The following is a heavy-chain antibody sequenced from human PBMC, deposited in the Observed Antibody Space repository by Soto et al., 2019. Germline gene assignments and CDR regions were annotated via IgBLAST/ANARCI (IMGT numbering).Heavy chain of an antibody. Sequence: PGGSLRLSCAASGFTFSSYAMSWVRQAPGKGLEWVSAISGSGGSTYYADSAKGRFTISRDNSKNTLYLQMNSLRAEDTAVYYCAKAKLTMVRGASKIYYFDYWGQGTLVTVSS. CDR2: ISGSGGST. V-gene: IGHV3-23*01. J-gene: IGHJ4*02. D-gene: IGHD3-10*01. CDR1: GFTFSSYA. CDR3: AKAKLTMVRGASKIYYFDY.